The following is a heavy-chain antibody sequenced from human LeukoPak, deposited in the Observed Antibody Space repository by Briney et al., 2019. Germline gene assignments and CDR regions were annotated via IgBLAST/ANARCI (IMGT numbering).Heavy chain of an antibody. CDR1: GFTFSSYS. CDR3: ARAKDVDTSAFDI. Sequence: GGSLRLSCAASGFTFSSYSMNWVRQAPGKGLEWVSSISSSSSYIYYADSVKGRFTISRDNSKNTLYLQMNSLRAEDTAVYYCARAKDVDTSAFDIWGQGTMVTVSS. D-gene: IGHD5-18*01. J-gene: IGHJ3*02. V-gene: IGHV3-21*01. CDR2: ISSSSSYI.